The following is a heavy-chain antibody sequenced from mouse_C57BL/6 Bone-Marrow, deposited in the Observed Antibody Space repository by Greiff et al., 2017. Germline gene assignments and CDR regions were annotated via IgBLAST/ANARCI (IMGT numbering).Heavy chain of an antibody. V-gene: IGHV5-4*03. Sequence: EVKVVESGGGLVKPGGSLKLSCAASGFTFSSYAMSWVRQTPEKRLEWVATISDGGSYTYYPDNVKGRFTISRDHAKNNLYLQMSHLKSEDTAMYYCARVGFLDYGSSQYYFDYWGQGTTLTVSS. J-gene: IGHJ2*01. CDR3: ARVGFLDYGSSQYYFDY. CDR2: ISDGGSYT. CDR1: GFTFSSYA. D-gene: IGHD1-1*01.